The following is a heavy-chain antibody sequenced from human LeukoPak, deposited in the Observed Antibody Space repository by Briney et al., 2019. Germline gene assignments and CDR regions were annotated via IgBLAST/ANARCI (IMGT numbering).Heavy chain of an antibody. D-gene: IGHD6-6*01. V-gene: IGHV4-34*01. CDR1: GGSFSGYY. Sequence: SETLSLTCAVYGGSFSGYYWSWIRQPPGKGLEWIGEINHSGSTNYNPSLKSRVTISVDTSKNQFSLKLSSVTAADTAVYYCARARAARPPYYYYYMDVWGKGTTVTVSS. CDR2: INHSGST. J-gene: IGHJ6*03. CDR3: ARARAARPPYYYYYMDV.